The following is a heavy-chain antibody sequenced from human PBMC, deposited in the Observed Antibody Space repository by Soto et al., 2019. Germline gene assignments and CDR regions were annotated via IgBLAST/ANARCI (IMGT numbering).Heavy chain of an antibody. V-gene: IGHV2-70*11. CDR2: IDWDDDK. CDR1: GFSLSTSGMC. CDR3: ARMYCSGGSCYPPDP. D-gene: IGHD2-15*01. Sequence: SGPTLVQPTQTLTLTCTFSGFSLSTSGMCVSWIRQPPGKALEWLARIDWDDDKYYSTSLKTRLTISKDTSKNQVVLTMTNMDPVDTATYYCARMYCSGGSCYPPDPWGQGTLVTVSS. J-gene: IGHJ5*02.